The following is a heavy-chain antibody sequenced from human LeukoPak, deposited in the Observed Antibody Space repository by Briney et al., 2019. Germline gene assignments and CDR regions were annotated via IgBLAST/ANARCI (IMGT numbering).Heavy chain of an antibody. CDR2: INSDGSST. Sequence: GGSLRLSCAASGFTFSRYWMQWVRQAPGKGLVWVSRINSDGSSTSYADSVEGRFTTSRDNAKNTLYLQMNSLRAEDAAVYYCVRVGSDSGSYYDYWGQGTLVTVSS. V-gene: IGHV3-74*01. CDR3: VRVGSDSGSYYDY. D-gene: IGHD1-26*01. J-gene: IGHJ4*02. CDR1: GFTFSRYW.